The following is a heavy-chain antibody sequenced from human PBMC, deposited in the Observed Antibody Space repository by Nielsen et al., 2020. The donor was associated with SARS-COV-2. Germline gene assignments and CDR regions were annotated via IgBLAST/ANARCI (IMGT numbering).Heavy chain of an antibody. V-gene: IGHV3-33*01. Sequence: GGSLRLSCAASGFTFSSYGMHWVRQAPGKGLEWVAVIWYDGSNKYYADSVKGRFTISRDNSKNTLYLQMNSLRAEDTAVYYCARGSGSYYTSLGYWGQGTLVTVSS. CDR2: IWYDGSNK. J-gene: IGHJ4*02. CDR3: ARGSGSYYTSLGY. D-gene: IGHD3-10*01. CDR1: GFTFSSYG.